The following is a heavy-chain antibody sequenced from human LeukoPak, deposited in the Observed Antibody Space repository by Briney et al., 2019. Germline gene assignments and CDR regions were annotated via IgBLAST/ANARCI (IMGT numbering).Heavy chain of an antibody. CDR2: ICGCATT. D-gene: IGHD6-19*01. J-gene: IGHJ4*02. Sequence: GGSLTLSCAASGFTFSNYVMNWVRQAPGQGLEWVSAICGCATTYYADYVKGRFTISRDNSKNTLYLQMNGLRAEDTAIYYCAKAGRLQTVAGWIDYWGQGTLVTVS. CDR3: AKAGRLQTVAGWIDY. V-gene: IGHV3-23*01. CDR1: GFTFSNYV.